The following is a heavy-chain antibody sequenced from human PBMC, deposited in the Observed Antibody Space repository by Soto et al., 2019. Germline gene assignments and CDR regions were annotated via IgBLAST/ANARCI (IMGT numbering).Heavy chain of an antibody. CDR2: IYYSGST. D-gene: IGHD2-2*01. Sequence: PSETLSLTCAVSGGSISSSNWWSWIRQHPGKGLEWIGYIYYSGSTYYNPSLKSRVTISVDTSKNQFSLKLSSVTAADTAVYYCARYCISTSCYVGFDYWGQGTLVTVSS. CDR1: GGSISSSNW. J-gene: IGHJ4*02. V-gene: IGHV4-31*11. CDR3: ARYCISTSCYVGFDY.